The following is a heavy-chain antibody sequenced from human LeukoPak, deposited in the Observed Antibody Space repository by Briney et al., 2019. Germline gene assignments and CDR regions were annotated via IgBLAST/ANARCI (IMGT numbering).Heavy chain of an antibody. CDR2: ISAYNGNT. D-gene: IGHD6-13*01. V-gene: IGHV1-18*01. CDR3: ARDTEQQLPYYYYMDV. CDR1: GGTFSSYA. J-gene: IGHJ6*03. Sequence: ASVKVSCKASGGTFSSYAISWVRQAPGQGLEWMGWISAYNGNTNYAQKLQGRVTMTTDTSTSTAYMELRSLRSDDTAVYYCARDTEQQLPYYYYMDVWGKGTTVTVSS.